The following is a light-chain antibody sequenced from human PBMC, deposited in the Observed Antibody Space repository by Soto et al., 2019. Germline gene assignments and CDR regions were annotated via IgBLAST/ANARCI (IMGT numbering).Light chain of an antibody. CDR3: SSYTSSSTF. J-gene: IGLJ1*01. CDR2: DVS. Sequence: QSALTQPASVSGSPGQSITISCTGTSSDVGGYNYVSWYQQHPGKAPKLMIYDVSNRHSGVSNRFSGSKSGNTASLTISGLQAEDEADYYCSSYTSSSTFCGTGTKLTVL. V-gene: IGLV2-14*01. CDR1: SSDVGGYNY.